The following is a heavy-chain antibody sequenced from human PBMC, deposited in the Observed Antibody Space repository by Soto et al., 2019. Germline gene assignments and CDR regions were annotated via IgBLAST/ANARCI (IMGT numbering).Heavy chain of an antibody. D-gene: IGHD3-22*01. J-gene: IGHJ4*02. CDR1: GGSFSGYY. CDR2: INHSGST. V-gene: IGHV4-34*01. Sequence: QVQLQQWGAGLLKPSETLSLTCAVYGGSFSGYYWSWIRQPPGKGLEWIGEINHSGSTNYNPSLKSRVTISVDTSKTQFSLKLSSVSAADTAVYYCARGLDYDSSGYYQYYFDYWGQGTLVTVSS. CDR3: ARGLDYDSSGYYQYYFDY.